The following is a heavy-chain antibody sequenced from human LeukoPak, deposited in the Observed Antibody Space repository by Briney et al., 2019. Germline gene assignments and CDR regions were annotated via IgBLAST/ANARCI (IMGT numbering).Heavy chain of an antibody. CDR2: ISSSSSSAI. V-gene: IGHV3-48*02. Sequence: GGSLRLSCAASGFTFSSYAMSWVRQAPGKGLEWVSYISSSSSSAIYYADSVKGRFTISRDNAKNSLYLQMNSLRDEDTAVYYCARDRVGYPKYYFDYWGQGTLVTVSS. J-gene: IGHJ4*02. CDR3: ARDRVGYPKYYFDY. D-gene: IGHD5-12*01. CDR1: GFTFSSYA.